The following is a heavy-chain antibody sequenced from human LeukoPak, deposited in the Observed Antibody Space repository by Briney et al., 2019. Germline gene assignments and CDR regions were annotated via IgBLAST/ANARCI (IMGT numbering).Heavy chain of an antibody. Sequence: GGSLRLSCAASGFTFSSYSMNWVRQAPGKGLEWVSSISSSSSYKYYADSVKGRFTISRDNAKNSLYLQMNSLRVDDTAVYYCARAGDVYRALVYWGQGTLVTVSS. CDR3: ARAGDVYRALVY. CDR2: ISSSSSYK. D-gene: IGHD5-24*01. V-gene: IGHV3-21*01. CDR1: GFTFSSYS. J-gene: IGHJ4*02.